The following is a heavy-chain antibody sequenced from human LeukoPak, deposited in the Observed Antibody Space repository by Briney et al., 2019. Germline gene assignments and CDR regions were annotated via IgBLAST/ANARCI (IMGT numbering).Heavy chain of an antibody. J-gene: IGHJ3*02. D-gene: IGHD3-3*01. CDR2: ISDIGSI. Sequence: PSETLSLTCTVSGGSISSYYWSWIRQPPGKGLEWIAYISDIGSINYNPSLKSRVTISVDTSKNQFSLKLSSVTAADTAVYYCARSGVNYDFWSGYHDAFDIWGQGTMVTVSS. CDR1: GGSISSYY. CDR3: ARSGVNYDFWSGYHDAFDI. V-gene: IGHV4-59*08.